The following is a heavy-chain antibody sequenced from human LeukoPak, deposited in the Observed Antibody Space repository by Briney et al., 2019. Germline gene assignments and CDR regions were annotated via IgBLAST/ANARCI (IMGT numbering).Heavy chain of an antibody. CDR2: IGRSSSHI. Sequence: GGSLRLSCAASGFTFTTYTMNWVRQAPGKGLEWVSSIGRSSSHIFYADSVKGRFTISRDNSKNTLYLQMNSLRAEDTAVYYCANGGQGSVVLMVYATDYWGQGTLVTVSS. J-gene: IGHJ4*02. D-gene: IGHD2-8*01. CDR1: GFTFTTYT. V-gene: IGHV3-21*04. CDR3: ANGGQGSVVLMVYATDY.